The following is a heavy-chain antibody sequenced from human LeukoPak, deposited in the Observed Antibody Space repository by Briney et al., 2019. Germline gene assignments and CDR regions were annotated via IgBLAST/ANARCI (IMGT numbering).Heavy chain of an antibody. J-gene: IGHJ4*02. CDR3: AKDMGGYSYGLFDY. CDR1: GFTVSSNY. V-gene: IGHV3-66*01. D-gene: IGHD5-18*01. Sequence: GSLRFSCAACGFTVSSNYRSWVRQALGKGLEWVSLIYSCDNTYYADSVKGRFTISRDNSKNTLYLQMNSLRAEDTAVYYCAKDMGGYSYGLFDYWGQGTLVTVSS. CDR2: IYSCDNT.